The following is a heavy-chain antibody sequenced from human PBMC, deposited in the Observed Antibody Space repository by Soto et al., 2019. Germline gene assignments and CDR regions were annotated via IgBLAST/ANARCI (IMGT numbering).Heavy chain of an antibody. Sequence: EVQLLESGGGLVQPGGSLRLSCAASGFTFSSYAMSWVRQAPGKGLEWVSAISGSGGSAYYADSVKGRFTISRDNSKNTLYLQMNSLRAEDTAVYYCAKGPYDYGVKGGLDYWGQGTLVTVSS. D-gene: IGHD4-17*01. J-gene: IGHJ4*02. CDR1: GFTFSSYA. CDR3: AKGPYDYGVKGGLDY. CDR2: ISGSGGSA. V-gene: IGHV3-23*01.